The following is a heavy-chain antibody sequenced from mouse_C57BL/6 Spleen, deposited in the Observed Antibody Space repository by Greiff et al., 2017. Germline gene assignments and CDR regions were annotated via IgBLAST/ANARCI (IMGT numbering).Heavy chain of an antibody. Sequence: QVHVKQPGAELVKPGASVKMSCKASGYTFTSYWITWVKQRPGQGLEWIGDIYPGSGSTNYNEKFKSKATLTVDTSSSTAYMQLSSLTSEDSAVYYCARGGDYYGSSSAWFAYWGQGTLVTVSA. CDR2: IYPGSGST. CDR1: GYTFTSYW. CDR3: ARGGDYYGSSSAWFAY. D-gene: IGHD1-1*01. J-gene: IGHJ3*01. V-gene: IGHV1-55*01.